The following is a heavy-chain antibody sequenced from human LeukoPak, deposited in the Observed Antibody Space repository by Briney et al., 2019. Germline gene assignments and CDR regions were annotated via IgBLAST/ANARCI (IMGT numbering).Heavy chain of an antibody. CDR1: GGSFSGYY. D-gene: IGHD6-19*01. Sequence: SETLSLTCAVYGGSFSGYYWSWIRQPPGKGLEWIGEINHSGNANYNPSLKSRVTISVDTSKNQFSLKLSSVTAADTAVYYCARPKAGYSSTDAFDIWGQGTMVTVSS. CDR2: INHSGNA. J-gene: IGHJ3*02. V-gene: IGHV4-34*01. CDR3: ARPKAGYSSTDAFDI.